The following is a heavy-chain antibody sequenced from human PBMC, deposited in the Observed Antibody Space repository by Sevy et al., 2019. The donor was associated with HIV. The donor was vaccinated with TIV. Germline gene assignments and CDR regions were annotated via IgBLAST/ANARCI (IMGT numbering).Heavy chain of an antibody. D-gene: IGHD2-2*02. CDR3: AREDIVVVPAAILYYYGMDV. CDR2: ISSSSSTI. V-gene: IGHV3-48*02. CDR1: GFTFSSYS. J-gene: IGHJ6*02. Sequence: GGSLRLSCAASGFTFSSYSMNWVRQAPGKGLEWVSYISSSSSTIYYEDSVKGRFTISRDNAKNPLYLQMNSLRDEDTAVYYCAREDIVVVPAAILYYYGMDVWGQGTTVTVSS.